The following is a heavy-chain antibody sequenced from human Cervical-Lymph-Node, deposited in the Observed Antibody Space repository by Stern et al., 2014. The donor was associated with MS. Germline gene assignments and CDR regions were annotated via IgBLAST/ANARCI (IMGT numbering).Heavy chain of an antibody. Sequence: QVQLVQSGAEVKKPGASVKVSCKASGYTFINFALHWVRQAPGQGPEWVGLINTGNGNTKFSHHFQDRVTITREASATTVYMELSNLRSEDTAVYYCAREWSYCGDDCHWHFDLWGRGTLVTVSS. CDR2: INTGNGNT. CDR3: AREWSYCGDDCHWHFDL. CDR1: GYTFINFA. D-gene: IGHD2-21*02. J-gene: IGHJ2*01. V-gene: IGHV1-3*04.